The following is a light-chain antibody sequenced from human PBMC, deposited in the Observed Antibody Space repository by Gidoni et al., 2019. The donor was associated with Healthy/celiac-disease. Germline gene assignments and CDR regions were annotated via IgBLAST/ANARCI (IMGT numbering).Light chain of an antibody. J-gene: IGLJ3*02. CDR3: AAWDDSLNGWV. V-gene: IGLV1-44*01. Sequence: QSVLTQPHSASGTPGQSVTISCSGSSSNIGSNTVNWYQQLPGTAPKLLIYSNNQRTSGVPARFSGSKSCTSASLAISGLQSEDEADYYCAAWDDSLNGWVFGGGTKLTVL. CDR1: SSNIGSNT. CDR2: SNN.